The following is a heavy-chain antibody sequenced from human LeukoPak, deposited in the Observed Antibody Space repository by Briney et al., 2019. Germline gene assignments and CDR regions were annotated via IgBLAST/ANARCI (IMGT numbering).Heavy chain of an antibody. CDR3: ARDWGYSSSL. D-gene: IGHD6-13*01. CDR1: GASISSGKYY. CDR2: IYYSGST. J-gene: IGHJ4*02. Sequence: PSETLSLTCTVSGASISSGKYYWSWIRQSPGNGLEWIGYIYYSGSTYYNPSLKGRVTISVDTSKNQFSLNLSSVTAADTAMYYCARDWGYSSSLWGQGALVTVSS. V-gene: IGHV4-30-4*01.